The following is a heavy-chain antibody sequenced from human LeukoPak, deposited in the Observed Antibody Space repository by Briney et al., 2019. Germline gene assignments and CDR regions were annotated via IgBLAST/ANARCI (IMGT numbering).Heavy chain of an antibody. CDR1: GFTFSSYS. Sequence: GGSLRLSCAASGFTFSSYSMNWVRQAPGKGLEWVSSISSSSSYIYYADSVKGRFTISRDNAKNSLYLQMNSLRAEDTALYYCAKTDDILTGYYSYWGQGTLVTVSS. CDR2: ISSSSSYI. V-gene: IGHV3-21*04. J-gene: IGHJ4*02. CDR3: AKTDDILTGYYSY. D-gene: IGHD3-9*01.